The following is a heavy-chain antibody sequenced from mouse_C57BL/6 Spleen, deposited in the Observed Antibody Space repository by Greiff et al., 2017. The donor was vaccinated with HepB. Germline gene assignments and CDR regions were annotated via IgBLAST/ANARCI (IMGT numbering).Heavy chain of an antibody. CDR3: ARGGLYGSSLYYFDY. D-gene: IGHD1-1*01. Sequence: EVQVVESGGGLVQPGGSLKLSCAASGFTFSDYYMYWVRQTPEKRLEWVAYISNGGGSTYYPDTVKGRFTISRDNAKNTLYLQMSRLKSEDTAMYYCARGGLYGSSLYYFDYWGQGTTLTVSS. J-gene: IGHJ2*01. V-gene: IGHV5-12*01. CDR2: ISNGGGST. CDR1: GFTFSDYY.